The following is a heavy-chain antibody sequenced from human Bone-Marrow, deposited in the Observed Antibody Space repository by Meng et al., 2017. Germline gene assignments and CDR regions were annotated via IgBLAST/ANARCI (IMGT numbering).Heavy chain of an antibody. CDR3: ARVGSALYYGSGSYDY. CDR1: GYTFTSYG. CDR2: ISAYNGNT. Sequence: ASVKVSCKASGYTFTSYGISWVRQAPGQGLEWMGWISAYNGNTNYAQKLQGRVTMTTDTSTSTDYMELRSLRSDDTAVYYCARVGSALYYGSGSYDYWGQGTLVTVSS. J-gene: IGHJ4*02. V-gene: IGHV1-18*01. D-gene: IGHD3-10*01.